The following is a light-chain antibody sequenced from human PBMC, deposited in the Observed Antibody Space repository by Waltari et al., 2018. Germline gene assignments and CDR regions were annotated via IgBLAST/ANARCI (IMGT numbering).Light chain of an antibody. Sequence: ELVLTQSPATLSLSPGERATLSCRASQSVSNYIVWYQQKPGQAPRLLTYDESNRATGIPARFSGSGSGTDFTLTISSLEPEDFAVYYCQQRSNWLTFGGGTKVEIK. J-gene: IGKJ4*01. CDR3: QQRSNWLT. V-gene: IGKV3-11*01. CDR2: DES. CDR1: QSVSNY.